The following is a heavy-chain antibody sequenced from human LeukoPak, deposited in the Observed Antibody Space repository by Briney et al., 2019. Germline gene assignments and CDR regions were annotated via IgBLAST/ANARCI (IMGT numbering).Heavy chain of an antibody. CDR1: GGSLSSYY. V-gene: IGHV4-59*01. Sequence: SETLSLTCTVSGGSLSSYYWSWTRQPPGKGLEWIGYIYCSGSTNYNPSLKSRVTISVDTSKNQFSLKLSSVTAADTAVYYCARGEVRGVITPYYFDYWGQGTLVTVSS. D-gene: IGHD3-10*01. CDR2: IYCSGST. CDR3: ARGEVRGVITPYYFDY. J-gene: IGHJ4*02.